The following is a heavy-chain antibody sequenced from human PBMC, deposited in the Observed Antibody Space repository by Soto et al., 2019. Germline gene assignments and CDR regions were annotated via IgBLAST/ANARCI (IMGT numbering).Heavy chain of an antibody. Sequence: SETLSLTCTVSGGSISSYYWSWIRQPPGKGLEWIGYIYYSGSTNYNPSLKSRVTISVDTSKNQFSLKLSSVTAADTAVYYCARLGSGWPYYYYYYMDVWGKGTTVTVSS. J-gene: IGHJ6*03. CDR3: ARLGSGWPYYYYYYMDV. D-gene: IGHD6-19*01. CDR1: GGSISSYY. V-gene: IGHV4-59*08. CDR2: IYYSGST.